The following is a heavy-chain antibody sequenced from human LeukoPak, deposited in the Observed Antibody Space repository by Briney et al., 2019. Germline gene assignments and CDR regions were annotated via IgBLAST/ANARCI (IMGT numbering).Heavy chain of an antibody. D-gene: IGHD3-10*01. V-gene: IGHV1-69*13. CDR2: IIPIFGTA. J-gene: IGHJ3*02. CDR1: GGTFSSYA. Sequence: GASVKVSCKASGGTFSSYAISWVRQAPGQGLEWMGGIIPIFGTANYAQKFQGRVTITADESTSTAYMELSSLRSEDTAVYYCAREFWDGSGSGAAFDIWGQGTMVTVSS. CDR3: AREFWDGSGSGAAFDI.